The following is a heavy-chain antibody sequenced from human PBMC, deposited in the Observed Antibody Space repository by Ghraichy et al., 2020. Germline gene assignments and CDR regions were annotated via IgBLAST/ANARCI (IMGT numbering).Heavy chain of an antibody. CDR3: AKSGGSGNYVDY. CDR2: ISYDGNNK. J-gene: IGHJ4*02. Sequence: SLNISCAASGFTFSDYGINWVRQAPGKGLEWVAVISYDGNNKYYADSVKGRFTISRDNSKNTVYMQMNSLRAEDTAVYYCAKSGGSGNYVDYWGQGTLVTVFS. D-gene: IGHD1-26*01. V-gene: IGHV3-30*18. CDR1: GFTFSDYG.